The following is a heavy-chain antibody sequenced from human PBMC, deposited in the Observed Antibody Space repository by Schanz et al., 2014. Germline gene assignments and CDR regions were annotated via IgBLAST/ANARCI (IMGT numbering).Heavy chain of an antibody. D-gene: IGHD6-13*01. CDR1: GYTFTGHY. J-gene: IGHJ6*02. CDR3: ARDGHSSNWRSYFFYGLDV. V-gene: IGHV1-2*06. CDR2: INPNSGGT. Sequence: QVQLVQSGAEVKKPGASVKVSCKASGYTFTGHYMHWVRQAPGQGLEWMGRINPNSGGTNYAQKLRARFTRTWHTSTSTAYMELRRLRSDDTAIYYCARDGHSSNWRSYFFYGLDVWGQGTTVTVSS.